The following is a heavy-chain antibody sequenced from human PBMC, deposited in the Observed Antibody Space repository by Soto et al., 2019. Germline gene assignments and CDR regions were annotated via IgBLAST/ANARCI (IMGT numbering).Heavy chain of an antibody. V-gene: IGHV1-8*01. CDR1: GYTLDSYD. J-gene: IGHJ6*02. Sequence: GVSVKLTCEARGYTLDSYDINWARQSTEQGLEWMGWMNPNSGNTGYAQKFQGRVTMTRNTSISTAHMELSSLRSEDTAVYYCARVLSWASYYDFWSGYYNYYYYGMDVWGQGTTVTVSS. CDR3: ARVLSWASYYDFWSGYYNYYYYGMDV. CDR2: MNPNSGNT. D-gene: IGHD3-3*01.